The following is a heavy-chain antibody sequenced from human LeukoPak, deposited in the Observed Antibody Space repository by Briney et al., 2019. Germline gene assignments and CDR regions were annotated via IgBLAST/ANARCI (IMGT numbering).Heavy chain of an antibody. CDR2: ISYDGSNK. Sequence: PGGSLRLSCAASGFTFSSYSMHWVRQAPGKGLEWVAVISYDGSNKYYADSVKGRFTTSRDDSKNTLYLQMNSLRAEDTAVYYCAKAREGGLRPLGIDAFDIWGQGTMVTVSS. D-gene: IGHD5-12*01. CDR1: GFTFSSYS. J-gene: IGHJ3*02. V-gene: IGHV3-30-3*01. CDR3: AKAREGGLRPLGIDAFDI.